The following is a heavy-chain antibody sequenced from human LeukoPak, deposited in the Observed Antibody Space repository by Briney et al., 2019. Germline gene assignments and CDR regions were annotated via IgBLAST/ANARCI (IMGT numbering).Heavy chain of an antibody. Sequence: ASVRVSCKTSGYSFTDYYIHWVRQAPGQGLEWMGWINTKSGRTSSARKFQGRVTMTRDPSITTVYMDMAWLTSDDTAIYFCARADFIDAGPYLIGPWGQGTLVTVSS. J-gene: IGHJ5*02. CDR1: GYSFTDYY. V-gene: IGHV1-2*02. CDR2: INTKSGRT. D-gene: IGHD3-3*01. CDR3: ARADFIDAGPYLIGP.